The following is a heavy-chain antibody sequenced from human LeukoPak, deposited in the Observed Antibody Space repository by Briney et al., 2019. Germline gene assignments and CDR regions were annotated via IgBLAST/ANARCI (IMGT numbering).Heavy chain of an antibody. CDR2: VTGNGGT. V-gene: IGHV3-23*01. J-gene: IGHJ4*02. CDR3: AKDYCRDGNCPFPFLDS. Sequence: GGSLRLSCAVSGFSLTNHAVTWVRQAPGKGLEWVSLVTGNGGTYYADSVKGRFTLSRDNSKNTVYLQMSSLRAEDTATYYCAKDYCRDGNCPFPFLDSWGQGILVTVSS. CDR1: GFSLTNHA. D-gene: IGHD2-15*01.